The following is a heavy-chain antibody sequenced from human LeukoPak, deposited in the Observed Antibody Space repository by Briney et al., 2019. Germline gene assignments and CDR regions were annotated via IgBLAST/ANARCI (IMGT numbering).Heavy chain of an antibody. CDR1: GGCFSGYY. D-gene: IGHD3-9*01. CDR2: INHSGST. Sequence: SETLSLTCAVYGGCFSGYYWSWIRQPPGKGLEWIGEINHSGSTNYNPSLKSRVTISVDTSKNQFSLKLSSVTAADTAVYYCARGIRYFDWLLLGYYFDYWGQGTLVTVSS. CDR3: ARGIRYFDWLLLGYYFDY. V-gene: IGHV4-34*01. J-gene: IGHJ4*02.